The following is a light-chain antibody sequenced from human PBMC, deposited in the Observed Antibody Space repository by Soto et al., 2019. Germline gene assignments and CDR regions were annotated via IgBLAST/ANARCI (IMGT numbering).Light chain of an antibody. Sequence: QSALTQPASVSGSPGQSITISCTGTSSDVGCYNYVSWYQQHPGKAPKLMIYDVSNRPSGVSTRFSGSNSGNTASLTIAGLQAEYEADYYCSSYTCSSTLYVFGTGTKVTVL. CDR3: SSYTCSSTLYV. V-gene: IGLV2-14*01. J-gene: IGLJ1*01. CDR2: DVS. CDR1: SSDVGCYNY.